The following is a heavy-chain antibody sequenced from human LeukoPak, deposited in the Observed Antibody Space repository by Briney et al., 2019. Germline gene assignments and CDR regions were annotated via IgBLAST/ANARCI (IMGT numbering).Heavy chain of an antibody. D-gene: IGHD6-6*01. CDR2: IFSNDEK. J-gene: IGHJ4*02. V-gene: IGHV2-26*01. Sequence: SGPTLVNPTETLTLTCTVSEFSLSNTRMGVSWIRQPPGKALEWLAHIFSNDEKSYNTSLKSRLTISKDTSKSQVVLTMTNMGSVDTATYYCARIRRSSTSSPYYFDYWGQGTLVTVSS. CDR1: EFSLSNTRMG. CDR3: ARIRRSSTSSPYYFDY.